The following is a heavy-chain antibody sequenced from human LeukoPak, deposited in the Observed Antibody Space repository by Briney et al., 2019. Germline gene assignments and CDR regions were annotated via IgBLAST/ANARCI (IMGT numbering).Heavy chain of an antibody. V-gene: IGHV3-30*18. CDR1: GLTFTSYG. CDR3: GKHSSRSPGYDP. CDR2: ISYDGSNK. J-gene: IGHJ5*02. Sequence: GGSLRLSCAASGLTFTSYGMHWVRQAPGKGLEWVAVISYDGSNKYYADSVKGRFTISRDNSKNTLYLQMNSLRAEDTAVYYCGKHSSRSPGYDPWGQGTLVTVSS. D-gene: IGHD6-13*01.